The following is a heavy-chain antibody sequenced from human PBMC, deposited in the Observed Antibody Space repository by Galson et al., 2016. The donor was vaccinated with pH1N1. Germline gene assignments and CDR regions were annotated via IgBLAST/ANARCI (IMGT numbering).Heavy chain of an antibody. CDR2: IDPSNGGT. Sequence: SVKVSCKASGYIFTRDYFHWVRQAPGQGLEWMGVIDPSNGGTTFAQEFQGLVTMTRDTSTSTVYMEVSGLKSEDTAVYFCIRDLGRLRDYWGQGTLVTVSS. CDR3: IRDLGRLRDY. CDR1: GYIFTRDY. J-gene: IGHJ4*02. V-gene: IGHV1-46*01. D-gene: IGHD7-27*01.